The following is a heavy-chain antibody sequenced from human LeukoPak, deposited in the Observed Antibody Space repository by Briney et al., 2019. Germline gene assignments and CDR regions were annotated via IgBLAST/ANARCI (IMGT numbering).Heavy chain of an antibody. D-gene: IGHD1-1*01. CDR2: INPNSGGT. Sequence: GAPVKVSCKASGYTFTGYYMHWVRQAPGQGLEWMGWINPNSGGTNYAQKFQGRVTMTRDTSISTAYMELSRLRSDDTAVYYCAREYNWNVNWFDPWGQGTLVTVSS. V-gene: IGHV1-2*02. CDR1: GYTFTGYY. CDR3: AREYNWNVNWFDP. J-gene: IGHJ5*02.